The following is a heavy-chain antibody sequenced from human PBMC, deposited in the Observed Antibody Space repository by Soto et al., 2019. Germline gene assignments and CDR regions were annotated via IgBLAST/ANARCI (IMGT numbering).Heavy chain of an antibody. J-gene: IGHJ5*02. Sequence: SETLSLTCAVYGGSFSGYYWSWIRQPPGKGLEWIGEINHSGSTNYNPSLKSRVTISVDTSKNQFSLKLSSVTAADTAVYYCARDRSSSWYRNNWFDPWGQGTLVTVSS. D-gene: IGHD6-13*01. CDR2: INHSGST. V-gene: IGHV4-34*01. CDR1: GGSFSGYY. CDR3: ARDRSSSWYRNNWFDP.